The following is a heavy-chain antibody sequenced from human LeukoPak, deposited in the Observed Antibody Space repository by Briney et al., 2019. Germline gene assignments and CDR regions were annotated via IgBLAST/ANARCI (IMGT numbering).Heavy chain of an antibody. CDR2: ISGDGGST. D-gene: IGHD1-26*01. V-gene: IGHV3-43*02. J-gene: IGHJ4*02. CDR3: AKAWYSGSYSGLDY. CDR1: GFTFDDYA. Sequence: GGSLRLSCAASGFTFDDYAMHWVRQAPGKGLEWVSLISGDGGSTYYADSVKGRFTISRGNSKNTLYLQMNSLRTEDTALYYCAKAWYSGSYSGLDYWGQGTLVTVSS.